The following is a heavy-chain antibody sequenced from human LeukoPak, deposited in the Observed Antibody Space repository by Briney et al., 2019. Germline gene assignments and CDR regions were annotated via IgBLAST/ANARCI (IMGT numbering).Heavy chain of an antibody. CDR3: STLTSRGLSDS. D-gene: IGHD1-20*01. Sequence: VSLRLSCAASGFTFTNAWMNWVRQAPGKGLEWVGRIKSKADGETIDYAAPVKGRFTFSRDDSKNMLYLQMNSLKSEDTAVYYCSTLTSRGLSDSWGQGTLVTVSS. CDR1: GFTFTNAW. CDR2: IKSKADGETI. J-gene: IGHJ4*02. V-gene: IGHV3-15*07.